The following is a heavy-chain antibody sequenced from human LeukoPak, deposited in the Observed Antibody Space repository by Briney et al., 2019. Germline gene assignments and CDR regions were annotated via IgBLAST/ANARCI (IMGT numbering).Heavy chain of an antibody. J-gene: IGHJ4*02. CDR2: ISASSRST. V-gene: IGHV3-23*01. Sequence: PGGSLRLSCPASGLTFSDFAMSWVRQPPGTGLEWVSTISASSRSTYYADSVRGRFTISRDNSMQTVYLQMNSLRAEDTALYYCARDQHFGTSTYYYAIPVPFDYWGQGTLVTVSS. D-gene: IGHD3-22*01. CDR1: GLTFSDFA. CDR3: ARDQHFGTSTYYYAIPVPFDY.